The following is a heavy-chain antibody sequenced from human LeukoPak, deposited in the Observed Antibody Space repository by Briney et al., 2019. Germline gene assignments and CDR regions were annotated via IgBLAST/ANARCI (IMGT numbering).Heavy chain of an antibody. CDR1: GGTFRNYA. CDR3: ARARGASSDAFDI. Sequence: ASVKVSCKASGGTFRNYAISWVRQAPGQGLEWMGGIIPIFGTANYAQKFQGRVTITTDDSTSTAYMELSSLRSEDTAVYYCARARGASSDAFDIWGQGTMVTVSS. V-gene: IGHV1-69*05. D-gene: IGHD2-2*01. CDR2: IIPIFGTA. J-gene: IGHJ3*02.